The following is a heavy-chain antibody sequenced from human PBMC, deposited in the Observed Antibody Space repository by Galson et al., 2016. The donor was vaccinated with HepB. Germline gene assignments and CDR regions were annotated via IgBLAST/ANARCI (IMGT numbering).Heavy chain of an antibody. D-gene: IGHD6-19*01. Sequence: SETLSLTCNVSGGSVSSTRYYWTWIRQPPGGGLEWIGYIFYNANTNYNPSLRSRVTMSVDTSKNQFSLKLSSVTAADTAVYYCATEMRASNSGLDYWGQGTLVTVSS. V-gene: IGHV4-61*01. CDR1: GGSVSSTRYY. CDR3: ATEMRASNSGLDY. J-gene: IGHJ4*02. CDR2: IFYNANT.